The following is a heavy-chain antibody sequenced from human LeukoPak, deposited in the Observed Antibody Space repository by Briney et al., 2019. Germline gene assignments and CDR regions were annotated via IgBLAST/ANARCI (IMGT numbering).Heavy chain of an antibody. CDR1: AGSFSGYY. V-gene: IGHV4-34*01. CDR2: INHSGST. Sequence: SETLSLTCAVYAGSFSGYYWNWIRQPPEKGLEWMGEINHSGSTNYNPSLKSRVTISVDTSKNQFSLKLSSVTAADTAVYYCARERGYYDSSGYYVYWGQGTLVTVSS. D-gene: IGHD3-22*01. J-gene: IGHJ4*02. CDR3: ARERGYYDSSGYYVY.